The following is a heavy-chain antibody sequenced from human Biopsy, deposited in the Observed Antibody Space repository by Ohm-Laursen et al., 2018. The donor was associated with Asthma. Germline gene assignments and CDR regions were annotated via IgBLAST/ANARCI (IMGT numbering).Heavy chain of an antibody. J-gene: IGHJ6*02. CDR2: ISYSGTT. V-gene: IGHV4-31*03. CDR3: ARAVDYSHYYGIDV. Sequence: TLSLTCTVSGDSISSPAYYWSWVRQHPGKGLEWIGYISYSGTTFYHPSLMSRLIISLDTSKNQFSLRLSSVTAADTAAYFCARAVDYSHYYGIDVWGQGTTVTVS. D-gene: IGHD3-10*01. CDR1: GDSISSPAYY.